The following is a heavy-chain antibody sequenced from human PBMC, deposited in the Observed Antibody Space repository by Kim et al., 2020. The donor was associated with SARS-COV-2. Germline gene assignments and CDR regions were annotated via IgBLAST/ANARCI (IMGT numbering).Heavy chain of an antibody. J-gene: IGHJ4*02. Sequence: RYAQKFRGRVTMTRDTSTSTVYMELSSLRSEDTAVYYCARDSRYDSSIDYWGQGTLVTVSS. D-gene: IGHD3-22*01. CDR3: ARDSRYDSSIDY. V-gene: IGHV1-46*01.